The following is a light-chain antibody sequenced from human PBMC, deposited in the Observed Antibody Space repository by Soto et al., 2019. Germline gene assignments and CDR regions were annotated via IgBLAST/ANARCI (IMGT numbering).Light chain of an antibody. CDR1: QDISNF. J-gene: IGKJ5*01. CDR2: DAS. CDR3: QQYDDLPIT. Sequence: DIDMTQSPSSLSASVGDRVTITCQASQDISNFLNWYQQKPGTAPKLLIYDASKLETGVPSRFSGSGSGTDFTLSINSLQPEDFATYYCQQYDDLPITFGQGPRLEIK. V-gene: IGKV1-33*01.